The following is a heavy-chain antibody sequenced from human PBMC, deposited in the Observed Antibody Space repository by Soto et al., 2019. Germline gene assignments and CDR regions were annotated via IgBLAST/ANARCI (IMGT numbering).Heavy chain of an antibody. CDR1: GYTFSIYG. Sequence: ASVKVSCKASGYTFSIYGISWVRQAPGQGREWMGWISAYNGDTNYAQKLQGRVTMTTDTSTSTAYMELRSLSSDDTAVYYCARDRLIVTIPDANQHGMEVWGERTTVNVSS. CDR3: ARDRLIVTIPDANQHGMEV. CDR2: ISAYNGDT. D-gene: IGHD2-2*01. V-gene: IGHV1-18*01. J-gene: IGHJ6*01.